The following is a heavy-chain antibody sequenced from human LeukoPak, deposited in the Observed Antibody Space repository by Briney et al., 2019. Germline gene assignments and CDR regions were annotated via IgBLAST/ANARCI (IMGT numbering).Heavy chain of an antibody. CDR2: ISFDGNNI. CDR3: AKNGPDETIVVVPAALGDAFDI. J-gene: IGHJ3*02. Sequence: PGRSLRLSCAASGFTFSTYAMHWVRQAPGKGLEWVAVISFDGNNIYYVDSVKGRFTISRDNSKNTLYLQMNSLRAEDTAVYYCAKNGPDETIVVVPAALGDAFDIWGQGTMVTVSS. CDR1: GFTFSTYA. D-gene: IGHD2-2*01. V-gene: IGHV3-30-3*02.